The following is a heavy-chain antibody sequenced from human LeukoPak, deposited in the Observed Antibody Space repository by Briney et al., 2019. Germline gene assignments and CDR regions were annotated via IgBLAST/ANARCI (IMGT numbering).Heavy chain of an antibody. V-gene: IGHV3-21*01. Sequence: GGSLRLSCAASGFTFSSYSMNWVRQAPGKGLEWVSSISSSSSYIYYADSVKGRFTISRDSAKNSLYLQMNSLRAEDTAVYYCARVKVEDWYFDLWGRGTLVTVSS. CDR1: GFTFSSYS. CDR3: ARVKVEDWYFDL. CDR2: ISSSSSYI. J-gene: IGHJ2*01. D-gene: IGHD1-26*01.